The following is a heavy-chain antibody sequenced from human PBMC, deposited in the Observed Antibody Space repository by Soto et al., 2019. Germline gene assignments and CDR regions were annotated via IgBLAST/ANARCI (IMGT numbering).Heavy chain of an antibody. J-gene: IGHJ4*02. CDR2: ISGSGDYT. CDR3: AKVLKAVAGTYDY. Sequence: EVQLLESGGGLVQPGGSLRLSCAASGFTFSIYAMSWVRQAPGKGLEWVSAISGSGDYTYYADSVMGRFAISRDNSKNTLYLQMNSLRAEDTAVYYCAKVLKAVAGTYDYWGQGTLVTVSS. D-gene: IGHD6-19*01. V-gene: IGHV3-23*01. CDR1: GFTFSIYA.